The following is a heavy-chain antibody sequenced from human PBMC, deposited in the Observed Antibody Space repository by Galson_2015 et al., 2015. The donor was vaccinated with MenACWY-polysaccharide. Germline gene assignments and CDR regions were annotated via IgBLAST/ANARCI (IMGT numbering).Heavy chain of an antibody. V-gene: IGHV4-39*06. CDR3: ARVCGSGRCLDV. CDR1: GDSITSASFD. CDR2: MSYRGNT. J-gene: IGHJ6*02. Sequence: ETLSLTCGVSGDSITSASFDGAWMRQPPGKGLEWIGSMSYRGNTYYNPSLKSRVTMSVDMSKNQFPLDLTSVTAADTAVYYCARVCGSGRCLDVWGQGTTVTVSS. D-gene: IGHD2-21*01.